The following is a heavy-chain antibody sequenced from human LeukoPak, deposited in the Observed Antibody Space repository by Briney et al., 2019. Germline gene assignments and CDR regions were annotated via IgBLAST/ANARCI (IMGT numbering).Heavy chain of an antibody. CDR3: AKGTSSTWGHNWFDP. V-gene: IGHV3-48*04. CDR1: GFTFSSYG. J-gene: IGHJ5*02. D-gene: IGHD6-13*01. CDR2: ISSSGSTI. Sequence: GGSLRLSCAASGFTFSSYGMHWVRQAPGKGLEWVSYISSSGSTIYYADSVKGRFTISRDNAKNSLYLQMNSLRAEDTAVYYCAKGTSSTWGHNWFDPWGQGTLVTVSS.